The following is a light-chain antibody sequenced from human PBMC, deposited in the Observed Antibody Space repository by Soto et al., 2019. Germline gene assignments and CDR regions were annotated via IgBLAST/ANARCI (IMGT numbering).Light chain of an antibody. V-gene: IGKV3-20*01. J-gene: IGKJ1*01. CDR1: QSVSNAY. Sequence: EIVLTQSPGTLSLSPRERATLSCRASQSVSNAYLAWYQHKVGQSPRLLIYGASNRAPGIPDRFSGSGSGTDFTLTISGLEPEDFVVYYCQQYAASPRTFGQGTQVEVK. CDR3: QQYAASPRT. CDR2: GAS.